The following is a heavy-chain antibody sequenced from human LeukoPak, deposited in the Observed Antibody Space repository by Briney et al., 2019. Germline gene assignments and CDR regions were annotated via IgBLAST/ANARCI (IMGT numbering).Heavy chain of an antibody. CDR2: THYGGTT. Sequence: PSETLSLTCTVSGASISSGNFYWAWIRQPPGKGLEWIGNTHYGGTTYYNPSLKSRLTISIDPSKTHFSLQLSSVTAADTAVYYCARRRGGSGDFGSWGQGTLVTVSS. CDR1: GASISSGNFY. J-gene: IGHJ4*02. CDR3: ARRRGGSGDFGS. D-gene: IGHD2-15*01. V-gene: IGHV4-39*02.